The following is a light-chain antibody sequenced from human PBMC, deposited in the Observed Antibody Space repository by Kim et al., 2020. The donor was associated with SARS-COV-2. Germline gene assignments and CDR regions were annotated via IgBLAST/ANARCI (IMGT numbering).Light chain of an antibody. CDR3: QQRRDWPLT. CDR2: DAS. CDR1: QYIGDW. V-gene: IGKV3-11*01. Sequence: PGTTATLSRRASQYIGDWLDWYQQRPGQAPRLLIWDASNRAPGIPARVSGSGSGTDFTLTIRSLEPEDFGVYYCQQRRDWPLTFGGGTKVDIK. J-gene: IGKJ4*01.